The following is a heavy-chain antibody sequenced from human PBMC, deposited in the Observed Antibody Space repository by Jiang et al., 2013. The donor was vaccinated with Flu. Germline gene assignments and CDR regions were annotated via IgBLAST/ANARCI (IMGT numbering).Heavy chain of an antibody. CDR3: ARILDTAELEYYFDY. V-gene: IGHV2-70*01. CDR2: IDWDDDK. D-gene: IGHD5-18*01. J-gene: IGHJ4*02. Sequence: VKPTQTLTLTCTFSGFSLSTSGMCVSWIRQPPGKALEWLALIDWDDDKYYSTSLKTRLTISKDTSKNQVVLTMTNMDPVDTATYYCARILDTAELEYYFDYWGQGTLVTVSS. CDR1: GFSLSTSGMC.